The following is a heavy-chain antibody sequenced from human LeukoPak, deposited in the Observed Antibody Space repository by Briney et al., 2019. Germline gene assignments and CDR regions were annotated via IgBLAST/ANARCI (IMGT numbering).Heavy chain of an antibody. J-gene: IGHJ3*02. D-gene: IGHD3-3*01. CDR2: ISSSSSYI. Sequence: GGSLRLSCAASGFTFSSYSMNWVRQAPGKGLEWVSSISSSSSYIYYADSVKGRFTISRDNSKNTLYLQMNSLRAEDTAVYYCAKETRKYDFWSGSPADIWGQGTMVTVSS. V-gene: IGHV3-21*04. CDR3: AKETRKYDFWSGSPADI. CDR1: GFTFSSYS.